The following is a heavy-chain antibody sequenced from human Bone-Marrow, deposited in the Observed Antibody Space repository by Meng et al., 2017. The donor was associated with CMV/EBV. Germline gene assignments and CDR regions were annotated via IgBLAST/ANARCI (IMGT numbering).Heavy chain of an antibody. J-gene: IGHJ6*01. Sequence: SVKVSCKASGDTFNNYAISWVRQAPGQGLEWMGGIIPILSVTNYAQKFQGRVTITADKSTSSAYMELSSLRSDDTAVYYCARDITARRPSGVYYYYGLDVWGQGTTVTGSS. CDR1: GDTFNNYA. CDR2: IIPILSVT. V-gene: IGHV1-69*10. CDR3: ARDITARRPSGVYYYYGLDV. D-gene: IGHD6-6*01.